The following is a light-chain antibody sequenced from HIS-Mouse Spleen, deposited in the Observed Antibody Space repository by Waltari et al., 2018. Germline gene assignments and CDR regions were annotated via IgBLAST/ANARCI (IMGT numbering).Light chain of an antibody. J-gene: IGLJ2*01. CDR3: YSTDSSGNHRV. CDR1: ASPKKY. CDR2: EDS. Sequence: SYELTQPPSVSVSPGHTARITSSGDASPKKYAYWYQQKSGQAPVLVIYEDSKRPSGIPERFSGSSSGTMATLTISGAQVEDEADYYCYSTDSSGNHRVFGGGTKLTVL. V-gene: IGLV3-10*01.